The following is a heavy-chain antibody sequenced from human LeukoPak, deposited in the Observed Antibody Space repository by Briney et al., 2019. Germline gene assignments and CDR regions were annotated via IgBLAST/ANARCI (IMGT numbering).Heavy chain of an antibody. CDR2: ISTYDDNI. CDR1: GYTFTTYG. CDR3: ARETYSNILTGTDY. D-gene: IGHD3-9*01. J-gene: IGHJ4*02. V-gene: IGHV1-18*01. Sequence: ASVKVSCKASGYTFTTYGLSWVRQAPGQGLEWLGWISTYDDNIKYAQSLQGRLTLTIDTSTSTAHMELRSLTSDDTAVYYCARETYSNILTGTDYWGPGTLVTVSS.